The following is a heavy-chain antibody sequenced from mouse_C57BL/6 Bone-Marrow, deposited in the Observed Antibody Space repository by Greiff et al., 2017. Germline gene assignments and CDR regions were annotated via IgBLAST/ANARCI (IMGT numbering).Heavy chain of an antibody. D-gene: IGHD2-3*01. J-gene: IGHJ4*01. CDR3: ARGGWASYAMDY. CDR1: GYTFTSYT. CDR2: INPSSGYT. Sequence: QVQLKESGAELARPGASVKMSCKASGYTFTSYTMHWVKQRPGQGLEWIGYINPSSGYTKYNQKFKDKATLTADKSSSTAYMQLSSLTSEDSAVYYCARGGWASYAMDYWGQGTSVTVSS. V-gene: IGHV1-4*01.